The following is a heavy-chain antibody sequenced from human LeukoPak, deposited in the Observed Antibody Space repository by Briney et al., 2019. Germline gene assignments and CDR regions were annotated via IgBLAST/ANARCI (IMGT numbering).Heavy chain of an antibody. CDR2: ISPYNGDT. CDR1: GYTFTSHG. CDR3: ARASDSSGWHAFDI. Sequence: GASVKVSCKASGYTFTSHGISWMRQAPGQGLEWMGWISPYNGDTKSAQNLQGRVTMTTDTSTSTAYMELRSLRPDDTAVFYCARASDSSGWHAFDIWGQGTTVTVSS. J-gene: IGHJ3*02. D-gene: IGHD6-19*01. V-gene: IGHV1-18*01.